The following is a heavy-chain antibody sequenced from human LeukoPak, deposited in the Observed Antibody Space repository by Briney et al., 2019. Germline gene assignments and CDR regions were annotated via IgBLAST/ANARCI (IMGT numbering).Heavy chain of an antibody. V-gene: IGHV4-39*01. Sequence: SETLSLTCTVSGGTISSSSYYWGWIRQPPGKGLEWIGSTYYSGSTYYNPSLKSRVTISVDTSKNQFSLKLSSVTAADTAVYYCARVGGFLGVFGLRDQYYFDYWGQGTLVTVSS. CDR2: TYYSGST. CDR1: GGTISSSSYY. D-gene: IGHD3/OR15-3a*01. CDR3: ARVGGFLGVFGLRDQYYFDY. J-gene: IGHJ4*02.